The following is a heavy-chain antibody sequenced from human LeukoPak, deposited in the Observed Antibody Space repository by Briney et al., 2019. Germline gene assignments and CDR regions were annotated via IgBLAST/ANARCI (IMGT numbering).Heavy chain of an antibody. D-gene: IGHD6-25*01. V-gene: IGHV4-59*01. CDR3: ARDRGYSSAHFDY. Sequence: PSETLSLTCTVSGGSISSYYWSWIRQPPRKGLEWIGYIYYSGSTNYNPSLKSRVTISVDTSKNQFSLKLSSVTAADTAVYYCARDRGYSSAHFDYWGQGTLVTVSS. CDR2: IYYSGST. CDR1: GGSISSYY. J-gene: IGHJ4*02.